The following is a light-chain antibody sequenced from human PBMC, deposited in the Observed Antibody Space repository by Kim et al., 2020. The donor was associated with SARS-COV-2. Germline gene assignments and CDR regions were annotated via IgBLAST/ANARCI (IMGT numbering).Light chain of an antibody. Sequence: NFMLTQPHSVSESPGKTVTISCTGSSGSIASNYVQWYQQRPGSAPTTVIYEDNQRPSGVPDRFSGSIDSSSNSASLTISGLKTEDEADYYCQSYDSNQEVFGGGTQLTVL. V-gene: IGLV6-57*02. CDR2: EDN. J-gene: IGLJ3*02. CDR3: QSYDSNQEV. CDR1: SGSIASNY.